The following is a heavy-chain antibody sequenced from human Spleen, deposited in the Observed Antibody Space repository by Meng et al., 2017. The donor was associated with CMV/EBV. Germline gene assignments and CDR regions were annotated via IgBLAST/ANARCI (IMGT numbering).Heavy chain of an antibody. V-gene: IGHV3-30*02. CDR3: AKSWDDFWRGLLQH. J-gene: IGHJ1*01. CDR1: GFSFSHYG. CDR2: IPSGGGNT. D-gene: IGHD3-3*01. Sequence: SGFSFSHYGMDWVRQAPGKGLEWVAVIPSGGGNTYYADSVRGRFTISRDSSSDTLHLEMKSLRAEDTAVYYCAKSWDDFWRGLLQHWGQGTLVTVSS.